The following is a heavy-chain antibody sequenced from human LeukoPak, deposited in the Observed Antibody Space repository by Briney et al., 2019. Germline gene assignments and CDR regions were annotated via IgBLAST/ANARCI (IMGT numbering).Heavy chain of an antibody. CDR1: GFTFSDYY. CDR3: AREDIVVVPAAIPGHYGMDV. D-gene: IGHD2-2*02. Sequence: GGSLRLSCAASGFTFSDYYMSWIRQAPGKGLEWVSAISGSGVSMFYADSVKGRFTISRDNSRNTLWLQMNSLRAEDTAVYYCAREDIVVVPAAIPGHYGMDVWGQGTTVTVSS. J-gene: IGHJ6*02. V-gene: IGHV3-23*01. CDR2: ISGSGVSM.